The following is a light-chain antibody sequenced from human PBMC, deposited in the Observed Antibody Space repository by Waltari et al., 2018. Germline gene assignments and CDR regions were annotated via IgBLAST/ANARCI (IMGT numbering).Light chain of an antibody. V-gene: IGKV1-9*01. J-gene: IGKJ4*01. CDR2: AAS. Sequence: DIQLTQPPSFLSASVGDRVTISCRASQDISSYLAWYQQKPGEAPKLLIYAASTLQSGVPSRFSGSGSGTEFTLTISSLQPEDFAAYYCQQLNVYPLTFGGGSKVEIK. CDR3: QQLNVYPLT. CDR1: QDISSY.